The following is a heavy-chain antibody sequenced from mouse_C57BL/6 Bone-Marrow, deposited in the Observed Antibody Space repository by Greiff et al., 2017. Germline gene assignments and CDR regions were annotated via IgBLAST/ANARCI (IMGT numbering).Heavy chain of an antibody. CDR2: IGPSDSYT. Sequence: QVQLQQPGAELVKPGASVKLSCKASGYTFTSYWMQWVKQRPGQGLEWIGYIGPSDSYTNYNQKFKGKATLTVDTSSSTAYMQHSSLTSEDSAVYYCAREHSHYVLAYWGQGTLVTVSA. CDR3: AREHSHYVLAY. V-gene: IGHV1-50*01. J-gene: IGHJ3*01. CDR1: GYTFTSYW. D-gene: IGHD1-2*01.